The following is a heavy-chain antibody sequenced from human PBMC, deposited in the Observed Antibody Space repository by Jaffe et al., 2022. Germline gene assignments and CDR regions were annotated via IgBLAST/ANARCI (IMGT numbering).Heavy chain of an antibody. CDR1: GGSISSYY. J-gene: IGHJ5*02. CDR2: IYYSGST. D-gene: IGHD3-3*01. V-gene: IGHV4-59*01. Sequence: QVQLQESGPGLVKPSETLSLTCTVSGGSISSYYWSWIRQPPGKGLEWIGYIYYSGSTNYNPSLKSRVTISVDTSKNQFSLKLSSVTAADTAVYYCARDGLETYYDFWSGYQANWFDPWGQGTLVTVSS. CDR3: ARDGLETYYDFWSGYQANWFDP.